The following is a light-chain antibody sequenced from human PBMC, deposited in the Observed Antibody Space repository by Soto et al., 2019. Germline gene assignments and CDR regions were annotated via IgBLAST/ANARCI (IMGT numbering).Light chain of an antibody. CDR2: DAS. CDR3: QQYGSSRWT. CDR1: QSVSRY. V-gene: IGKV3-20*01. J-gene: IGKJ1*01. Sequence: EIVLTQSPATLSLSPGERATLSCRASQSVSRYLAWYQQKPGQAPRLLIYDASRRATGIPDRFSGSGSGADFTLTISRLEHEDFAVYYCQQYGSSRWTFGQGTKVDIK.